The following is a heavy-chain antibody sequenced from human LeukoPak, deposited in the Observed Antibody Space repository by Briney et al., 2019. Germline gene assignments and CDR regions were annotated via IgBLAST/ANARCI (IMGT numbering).Heavy chain of an antibody. CDR1: GFIFSSYG. D-gene: IGHD6-13*01. Sequence: GGSLRLSCAASGFIFSSYGMHWVRQAPGKGLEWVAVIWYDGSNKYYADSVKGRFTISRDNSKNTLYLQMNSLRAEDTAVYYCARDPIAAAGGMVDYWGQGTLVTVSS. CDR3: ARDPIAAAGGMVDY. CDR2: IWYDGSNK. V-gene: IGHV3-33*01. J-gene: IGHJ4*02.